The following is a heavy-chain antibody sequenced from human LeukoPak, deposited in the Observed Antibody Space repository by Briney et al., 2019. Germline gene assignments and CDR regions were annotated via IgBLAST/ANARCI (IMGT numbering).Heavy chain of an antibody. J-gene: IGHJ4*02. CDR2: IKQDGSEK. V-gene: IGHV3-7*01. Sequence: GRSLRLSCSASGFTFSSYAMLWVRQAPGKGLEWVANIKQDGSEKYYVDSVKGRFTVSRDNAKISLYLQMNSLTAEDTAVYYCARGGVGPVTSVDFWGQGTLVTVSS. D-gene: IGHD1-26*01. CDR1: GFTFSSYA. CDR3: ARGGVGPVTSVDF.